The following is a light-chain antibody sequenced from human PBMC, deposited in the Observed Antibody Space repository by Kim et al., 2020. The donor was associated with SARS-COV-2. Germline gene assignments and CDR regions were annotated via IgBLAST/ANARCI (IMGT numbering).Light chain of an antibody. CDR2: EVS. CDR1: RSDVGGYNY. Sequence: PSVTISCTETRSDVGGYNYVSWYPQHPGNAPKLMIYEVSKRPSGVPDRFSGSKSGNTASLTVSGLQAEDEADYYCSSYAGSNSLLFGGGTQLTVL. V-gene: IGLV2-8*01. CDR3: SSYAGSNSLL. J-gene: IGLJ3*02.